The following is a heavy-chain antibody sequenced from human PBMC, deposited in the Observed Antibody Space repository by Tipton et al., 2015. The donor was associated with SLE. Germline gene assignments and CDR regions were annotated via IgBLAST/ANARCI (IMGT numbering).Heavy chain of an antibody. CDR3: ARRSSSWYRGYAFDI. CDR1: GGSISSDTYY. CDR2: IYTSGST. V-gene: IGHV4-61*09. Sequence: TLSLTCIVSGGSISSDTYYWSWLRQPAGKGLEWIGHIYTSGSTNYNPSLKTRVTISVDMSKNQFSLKLTSVTAADTAVYYCARRSSSWYRGYAFDIWGQGTMVTVSS. D-gene: IGHD6-13*01. J-gene: IGHJ3*02.